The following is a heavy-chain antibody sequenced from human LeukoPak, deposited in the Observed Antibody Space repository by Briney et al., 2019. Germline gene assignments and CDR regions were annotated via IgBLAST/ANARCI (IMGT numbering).Heavy chain of an antibody. CDR2: ISSSSSYI. Sequence: GGSLSLSCAASGFTFSSYSMNWVRQAPGKGLEWVSSISSSSSYIYYADSVKGRFTISRDNAKNSLYLQMNSLRAEDTAMYYCARPRNVDPGGYWGQGTLVTVSS. V-gene: IGHV3-21*01. J-gene: IGHJ4*02. D-gene: IGHD1-1*01. CDR1: GFTFSSYS. CDR3: ARPRNVDPGGY.